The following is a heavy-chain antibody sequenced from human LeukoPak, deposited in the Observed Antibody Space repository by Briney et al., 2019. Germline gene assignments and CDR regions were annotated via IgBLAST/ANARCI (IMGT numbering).Heavy chain of an antibody. J-gene: IGHJ4*02. CDR1: GYSFTSHW. CDR2: IYPGDSDT. V-gene: IGHV5-51*01. Sequence: NRGESLKISCMGSGYSFTSHWIGWVRQMPGKGLEWMGIIYPGDSDTRYSPSFQGQVTISADRSISTAYLQWSSLKASDTAMYYCSTPGAAGFDYWGQGTLVTVSS. D-gene: IGHD2-15*01. CDR3: STPGAAGFDY.